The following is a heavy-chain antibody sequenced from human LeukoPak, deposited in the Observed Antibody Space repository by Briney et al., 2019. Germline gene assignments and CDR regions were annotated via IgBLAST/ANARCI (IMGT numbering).Heavy chain of an antibody. Sequence: GGSLRLSCAASGFTFSSYWMSWVRQAPGKGLDWVANIKQDGSEKYYVDSVKGRFTISRDNAKNSLYLQMNSLRAEDTAVYYCARGFPGVRGVITPLYFDYWGQGTLVTVSS. V-gene: IGHV3-7*01. CDR1: GFTFSSYW. J-gene: IGHJ4*02. CDR3: ARGFPGVRGVITPLYFDY. CDR2: IKQDGSEK. D-gene: IGHD3-10*01.